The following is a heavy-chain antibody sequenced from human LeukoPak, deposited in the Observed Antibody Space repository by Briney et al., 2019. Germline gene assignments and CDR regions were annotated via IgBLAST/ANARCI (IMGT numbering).Heavy chain of an antibody. D-gene: IGHD3-10*01. Sequence: PGGSLRLSCAASGFTFDDYAMHWVRQAPGKGLEWVSGISWNSGSIGYADSVKGRFTISRDNAKNSLYLQMNSLRAEDTALYYCAKDKGNSVVRGVYDYWGQGTLVTVSS. J-gene: IGHJ4*02. V-gene: IGHV3-9*01. CDR1: GFTFDDYA. CDR3: AKDKGNSVVRGVYDY. CDR2: ISWNSGSI.